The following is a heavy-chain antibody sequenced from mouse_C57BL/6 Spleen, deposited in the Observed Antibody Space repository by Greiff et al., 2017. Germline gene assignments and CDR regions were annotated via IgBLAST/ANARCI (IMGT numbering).Heavy chain of an antibody. Sequence: EVKLMESGGGLVQPGGSMKLSCVASGFTFSNYWMNWVRQSPEKGLEWVAQIRLKSDNYATHYAESVKGRFTISRDDSKSSVYLQMNNLRAEDTGIYYCTGGYYGSSYEYWGQGTTLTVSS. CDR3: TGGYYGSSYEY. CDR1: GFTFSNYW. D-gene: IGHD1-1*01. J-gene: IGHJ2*01. V-gene: IGHV6-3*01. CDR2: IRLKSDNYAT.